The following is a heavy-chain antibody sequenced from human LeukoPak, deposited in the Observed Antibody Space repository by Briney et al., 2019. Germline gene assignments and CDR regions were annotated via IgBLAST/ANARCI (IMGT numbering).Heavy chain of an antibody. CDR2: ISAYNGNT. J-gene: IGHJ1*01. D-gene: IGHD6-19*01. CDR1: GYTFTIYG. V-gene: IGHV1-18*01. CDR3: ARGGPSYSSGWYLYFQH. Sequence: ASVTVSCKASGYTFTIYGISWVRQAPGQGLEWMGWISAYNGNTNYAQKLQGRVTMTTDTSTSTAYMELRSLRSDDTAVYYCARGGPSYSSGWYLYFQHWGQGTLVTVSS.